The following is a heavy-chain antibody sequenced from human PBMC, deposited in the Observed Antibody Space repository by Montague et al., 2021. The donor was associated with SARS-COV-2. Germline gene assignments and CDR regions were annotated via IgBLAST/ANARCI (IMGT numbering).Heavy chain of an antibody. CDR1: RHSGSSGSQE. J-gene: IGHJ4*02. Sequence: TLSLTCAGDRHSGSSGSQERSGSAHLCRKVMEWIGRLYTGGSTNYNPSLKSRVTISVDTSKNQFSLKLSSVTAADTAVYYCARLLRWGLIATEYYFDYWGQGTLVTVSS. CDR2: LYTGGST. V-gene: IGHV4-61*02. CDR3: ARLLRWGLIATEYYFDY. D-gene: IGHD6-25*01.